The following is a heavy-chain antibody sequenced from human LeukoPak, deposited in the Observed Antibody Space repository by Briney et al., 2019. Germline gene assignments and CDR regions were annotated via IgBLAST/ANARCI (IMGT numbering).Heavy chain of an antibody. CDR2: IYTSGST. V-gene: IGHV4-61*02. Sequence: SQTLSLTCTVSGGSISSGSYYWSWIRQPAGKGLEWIGRIYTSGSTKYNPSLKSRVTISVDRSKNQFSLKLSSVTAADTAVYYCARTYCGGDCRGYYYHYYMDVWGKGTTVTISS. J-gene: IGHJ6*03. CDR3: ARTYCGGDCRGYYYHYYMDV. D-gene: IGHD2-21*02. CDR1: GGSISSGSYY.